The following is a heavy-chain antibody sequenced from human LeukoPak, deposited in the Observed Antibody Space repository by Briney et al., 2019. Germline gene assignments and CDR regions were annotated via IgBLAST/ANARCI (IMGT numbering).Heavy chain of an antibody. V-gene: IGHV5-51*03. J-gene: IGHJ4*02. CDR1: GYSFTSYW. CDR3: ARPDYYDSSGYYYSDY. D-gene: IGHD3-22*01. CDR2: IYPGDSDT. Sequence: PGESLKISCKGSGYSFTSYWIGWVRQMPGKGLEWMGIIYPGDSDTRYSPSFQGQVTISADKSISTAYLQWSSLKASDTAMYYCARPDYYDSSGYYYSDYWAKGTLVTVSS.